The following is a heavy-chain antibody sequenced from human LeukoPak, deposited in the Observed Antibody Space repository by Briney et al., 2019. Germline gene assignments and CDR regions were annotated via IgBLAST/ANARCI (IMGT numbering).Heavy chain of an antibody. Sequence: PSETLSLTCAVSGASFSKTNWWSWVRQPPGKGLEWIGEIYHSGKTNYNPSLKSRVTISVDKSKNQISLKLSSVTAADTAVYYCASRRIGYSSSWYWFDPWGQGTLVTVSS. CDR1: GASFSKTNW. D-gene: IGHD6-13*01. J-gene: IGHJ5*02. CDR2: IYHSGKT. CDR3: ASRRIGYSSSWYWFDP. V-gene: IGHV4-4*02.